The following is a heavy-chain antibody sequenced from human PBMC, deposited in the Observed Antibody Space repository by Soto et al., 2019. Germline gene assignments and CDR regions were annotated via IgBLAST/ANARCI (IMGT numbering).Heavy chain of an antibody. J-gene: IGHJ3*02. CDR1: GYSFISYW. CDR3: ARIIGYCRNNDCSWTFDI. CDR2: FYPGDSTS. V-gene: IGHV5-51*01. D-gene: IGHD2-15*01. Sequence: GESLKISCKTSGYSFISYWVAWVRQLPGKGLEWMGTFYPGDSTSTYSPSFQGQVTISVDKSISTAYLHLSSLKASDTAMYYCARIIGYCRNNDCSWTFDIWGQGTMVT.